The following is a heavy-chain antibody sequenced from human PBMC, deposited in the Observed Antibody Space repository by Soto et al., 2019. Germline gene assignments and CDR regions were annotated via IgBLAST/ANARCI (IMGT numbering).Heavy chain of an antibody. Sequence: QITLKESGPTLVKPTQTLTLTCTFSGFSLSTTRVGVGWIRQPPGEALEWLALLYWDDDKRYSPSLKTRLTITTYTSKNQVVLTLTKMDPVDTATYYCAHSKPSDMRYYFDYWGQGTLVTVSS. V-gene: IGHV2-5*02. J-gene: IGHJ4*02. CDR3: AHSKPSDMRYYFDY. CDR1: GFSLSTTRVG. CDR2: LYWDDDK.